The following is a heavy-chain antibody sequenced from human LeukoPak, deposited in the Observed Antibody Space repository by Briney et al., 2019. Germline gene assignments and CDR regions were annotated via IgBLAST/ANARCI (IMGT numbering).Heavy chain of an antibody. CDR1: GYSFSTYW. Sequence: GESLQISCQGFGYSFSTYWIGWVRQLPGKGLEWMGIIYPGDSDTRYSPSFQGQVTISADKSISTAYLQWRSLKTSDTAMYYCARHSEYYYGSTTPSGFDPWGQGTLVTVHS. V-gene: IGHV5-51*01. CDR3: ARHSEYYYGSTTPSGFDP. CDR2: IYPGDSDT. J-gene: IGHJ5*02. D-gene: IGHD3-10*01.